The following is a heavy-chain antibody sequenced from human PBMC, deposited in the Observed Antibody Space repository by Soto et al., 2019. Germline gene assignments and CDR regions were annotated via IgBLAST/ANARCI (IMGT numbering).Heavy chain of an antibody. Sequence: ASVKVCCKASGYTFTGYYMHWVRQAPGQGLEWMGWINPNSGGTNYAQKFQGWVTMTRDTSISTAYMELSRLRSDDTAVYYCASVSSRQATGAFAIYRQAPMLTVSS. J-gene: IGHJ3*02. CDR3: ASVSSRQATGAFAI. D-gene: IGHD6-13*01. CDR1: GYTFTGYY. V-gene: IGHV1-2*04. CDR2: INPNSGGT.